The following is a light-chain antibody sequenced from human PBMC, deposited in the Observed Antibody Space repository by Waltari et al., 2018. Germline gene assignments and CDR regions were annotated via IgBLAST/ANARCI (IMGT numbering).Light chain of an antibody. V-gene: IGKV1-5*01. CDR1: QNIYNW. CDR2: DAS. Sequence: DTQMTQSPSTLSAYVVDRFTITCRASQNIYNWLAWYQQKPGEAPEVLIYDASSLRSGVPSRFSGSGSGTEFTLTISSLQPGDFATYYCQQYHGDSPTFGQGTRVEIK. J-gene: IGKJ1*01. CDR3: QQYHGDSPT.